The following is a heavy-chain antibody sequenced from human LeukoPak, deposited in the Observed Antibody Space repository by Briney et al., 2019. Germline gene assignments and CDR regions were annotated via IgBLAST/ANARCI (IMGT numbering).Heavy chain of an antibody. CDR3: ARDGGYRWLDY. CDR2: INPSGGST. V-gene: IGHV1-46*01. J-gene: IGHJ4*02. CDR1: GYTFTSYG. Sequence: GASVKVSCKASGYTFTSYGISWVRQAPGQGLEWMGIINPSGGSTSYAQKFQGRVTMTRDTSTSTVYMELSSLRSEDTAVYYCARDGGYRWLDYWGQGTLVTVSS. D-gene: IGHD2-15*01.